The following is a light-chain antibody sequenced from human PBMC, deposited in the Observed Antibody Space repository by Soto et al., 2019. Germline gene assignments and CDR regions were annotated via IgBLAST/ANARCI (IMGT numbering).Light chain of an antibody. V-gene: IGKV3-20*01. J-gene: IGKJ1*01. CDR3: QHYVTSLTT. Sequence: LVMTQSPATRSVSPGEGATLSCRASQSVDRFLAWYPPKPGQAPSLLIFGASIRVTGIPDRFIGSGSGTDFNLTISRLETEDFAVYDCQHYVTSLTTFGQGTKVDTK. CDR1: QSVDRF. CDR2: GAS.